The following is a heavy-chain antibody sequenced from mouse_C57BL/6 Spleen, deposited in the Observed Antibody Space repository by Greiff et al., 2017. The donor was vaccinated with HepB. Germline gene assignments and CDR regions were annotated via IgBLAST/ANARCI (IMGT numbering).Heavy chain of an antibody. V-gene: IGHV1-59*01. CDR1: GYTFTSYW. D-gene: IGHD1-1*01. CDR3: AREGIDYYGSSRYFDV. J-gene: IGHJ1*03. CDR2: IDPSDSYT. Sequence: QVQLQQPGAELVRPGTSVKLSCKASGYTFTSYWMHWVKQRPGQGLEWIGVIDPSDSYTNYNQKFKGKATLTVDTSSSTAYMQLSSLTSEDSAVYYCAREGIDYYGSSRYFDVWGTGTTVTVSS.